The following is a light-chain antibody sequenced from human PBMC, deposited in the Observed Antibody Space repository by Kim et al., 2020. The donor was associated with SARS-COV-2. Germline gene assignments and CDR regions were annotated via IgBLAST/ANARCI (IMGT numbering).Light chain of an antibody. CDR2: DVS. CDR1: SSDVGGYNY. V-gene: IGLV2-14*01. Sequence: QSALTQPASVSGSPGQSITISCTGTSSDVGGYNYVSWYQQHPGKAPKLMIYDVSKRPSGVSNRFSGSKSGNTASLTISGLQAEDEADYYCSSYTSSSTSWVFGGGPQLTVL. J-gene: IGLJ3*02. CDR3: SSYTSSSTSWV.